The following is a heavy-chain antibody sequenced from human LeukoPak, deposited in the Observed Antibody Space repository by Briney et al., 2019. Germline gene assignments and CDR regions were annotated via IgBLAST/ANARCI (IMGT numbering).Heavy chain of an antibody. Sequence: GGSLRLSCAASGFTFSSYAMSWVRQAPGKGLEWVSAISGSGGSTYYADSVKGGFTISRDNSKNTLYLQMNSLRAEDTAVYYCAKMSRVYGDYEDYWGQGTLVTVPS. V-gene: IGHV3-23*01. D-gene: IGHD4-17*01. CDR3: AKMSRVYGDYEDY. J-gene: IGHJ4*02. CDR1: GFTFSSYA. CDR2: ISGSGGST.